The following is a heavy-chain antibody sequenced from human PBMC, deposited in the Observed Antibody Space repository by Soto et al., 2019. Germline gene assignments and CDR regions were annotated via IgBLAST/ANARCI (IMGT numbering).Heavy chain of an antibody. D-gene: IGHD2-2*01. V-gene: IGHV3-23*01. CDR2: ISGSGGST. Sequence: GGSLRLSCAASGFTFSSYAMSWVRQAPGKGLEWVSAISGSGGSTYYADSVKGRFTISRENSKNTLYLQMNCLRAEDTAVYYCAKDLGIVVVPAAMRTGNWFDPWGQGTLVTVSS. CDR3: AKDLGIVVVPAAMRTGNWFDP. CDR1: GFTFSSYA. J-gene: IGHJ5*02.